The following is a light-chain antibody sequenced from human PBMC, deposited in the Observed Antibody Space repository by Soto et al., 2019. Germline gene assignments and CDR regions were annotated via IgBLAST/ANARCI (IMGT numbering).Light chain of an antibody. J-gene: IGLJ3*02. CDR2: GVT. V-gene: IGLV2-8*01. CDR3: YSYAGRNIWV. CDR1: GSDIGAYNF. Sequence: QSALAQPPSASGSPGQSVTISCTGSGSDIGAYNFVSWYQQHPGKAPKLMIFGVTKRPSGVPDRFSGSKSGNTASLTVSGLQAEDEAVYYCYSYAGRNIWVFGGGTKLTVL.